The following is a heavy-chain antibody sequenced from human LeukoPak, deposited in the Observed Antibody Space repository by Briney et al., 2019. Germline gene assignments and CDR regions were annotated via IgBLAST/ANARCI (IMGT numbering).Heavy chain of an antibody. Sequence: GGSLRLSCAASGFTFSSYWMSWVRQAPGKGLEWVANIKQDGSEKYYVDSVKGRFTISRDNAKNSLYLQMNSLRAEDTAVYYCARDRSYSWNYVPMDYWGQGTLVTVSS. V-gene: IGHV3-7*01. CDR1: GFTFSSYW. CDR2: IKQDGSEK. CDR3: ARDRSYSWNYVPMDY. J-gene: IGHJ4*02. D-gene: IGHD1-7*01.